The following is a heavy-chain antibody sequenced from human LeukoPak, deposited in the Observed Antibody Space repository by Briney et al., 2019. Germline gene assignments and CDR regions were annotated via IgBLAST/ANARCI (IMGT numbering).Heavy chain of an antibody. J-gene: IGHJ3*02. CDR1: GFTFSSYW. CDR3: ARDLRWAYDAFDI. CDR2: IKQDGSEK. D-gene: IGHD4-23*01. Sequence: GGSLRLSCAASGFTFSSYWMSWVRQAPGKGLEWVANIKQDGSEKYYVDSVKGRFTISGDNAKNSLYLQMNSLRAEDTAVYYCARDLRWAYDAFDIWGQGTMVTVSS. V-gene: IGHV3-7*01.